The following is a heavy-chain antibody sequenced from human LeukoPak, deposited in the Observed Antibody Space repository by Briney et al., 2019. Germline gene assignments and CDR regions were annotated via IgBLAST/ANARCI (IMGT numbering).Heavy chain of an antibody. CDR2: ISGSGGST. CDR1: GFTFSSYA. J-gene: IGHJ4*02. CDR3: AKDRDSGSYRIPNFDY. Sequence: GGSLRLSCAASGFTFSSYAMSWARQAPGKGLEWVSAISGSGGSTYYADSVKGRFTISRDNSKNTLYLRMNSLRAEDTAVYYCAKDRDSGSYRIPNFDYWGQGTLVTVSS. D-gene: IGHD3-10*01. V-gene: IGHV3-23*01.